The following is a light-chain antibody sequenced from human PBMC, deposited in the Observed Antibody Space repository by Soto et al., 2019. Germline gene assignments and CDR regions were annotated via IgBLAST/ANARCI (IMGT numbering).Light chain of an antibody. Sequence: ELSMTQSLAPGAVSPGRRATLSCRASQSISDPLAWYQQKPGQAPRLLIHGASTRAPGFPARFSGSGSGTDFTLTISSLQSEDFAVYYCQQYDNWPWTFGQGTKVDIK. CDR3: QQYDNWPWT. J-gene: IGKJ1*01. V-gene: IGKV3-15*01. CDR1: QSISDP. CDR2: GAS.